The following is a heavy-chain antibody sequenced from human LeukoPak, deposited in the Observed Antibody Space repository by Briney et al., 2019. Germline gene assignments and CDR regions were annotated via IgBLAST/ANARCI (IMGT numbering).Heavy chain of an antibody. V-gene: IGHV3-21*01. J-gene: IGHJ4*02. Sequence: GGSLRLSCAVSGFIFSSYSMNWVRQAPGKGLEWVSSISSRSAYIHYADSVKGRFTISRDNAKNSVYLQMNSLRAEDTAVYYCARLGMTVAAGLDYWGQGTLVTVSS. CDR1: GFIFSSYS. CDR2: ISSRSAYI. D-gene: IGHD6-19*01. CDR3: ARLGMTVAAGLDY.